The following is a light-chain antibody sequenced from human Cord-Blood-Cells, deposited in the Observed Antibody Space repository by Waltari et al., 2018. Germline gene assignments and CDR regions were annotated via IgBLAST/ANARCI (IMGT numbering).Light chain of an antibody. CDR1: QSVLYSSNNKNY. J-gene: IGKJ2*01. V-gene: IGKV4-1*01. Sequence: DIVMTQSPDSLAVSLGERATINCKSSQSVLYSSNNKNYSAWYQQRPGQPPKLLIYWAATRESGVPDRFSGSGSGTDFTLTISSLQAEDVAAYYCQQNYSTPYTFGQGTKLEIK. CDR2: WAA. CDR3: QQNYSTPYT.